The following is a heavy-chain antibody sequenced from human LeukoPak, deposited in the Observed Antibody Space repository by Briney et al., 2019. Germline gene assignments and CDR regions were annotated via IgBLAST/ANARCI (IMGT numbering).Heavy chain of an antibody. Sequence: SETLSFTCAVSGGSISSSNWWSWVRQPPGKGLEWIGEIYHSGSTNYNPSLKSRVTISVDKSKYQFSLKLSSVTAADTAVYYCARLNPYLYYFDYWGQGTLVTVSS. J-gene: IGHJ4*02. V-gene: IGHV4-4*02. D-gene: IGHD1-14*01. CDR3: ARLNPYLYYFDY. CDR2: IYHSGST. CDR1: GGSISSSNW.